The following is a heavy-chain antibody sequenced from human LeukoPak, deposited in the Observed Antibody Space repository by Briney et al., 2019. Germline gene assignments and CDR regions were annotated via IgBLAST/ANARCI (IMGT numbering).Heavy chain of an antibody. J-gene: IGHJ4*02. Sequence: GGSLRLSCAASGFIFSNYWTSWVRQGPGKGLEWVANIKPDGSEKYYVDSVKGRFTISRDNAENSLDLQMNSLRAEDTAVYYCARDDYGAGDWGQGTPVTVSS. CDR1: GFIFSNYW. D-gene: IGHD4-17*01. V-gene: IGHV3-7*01. CDR2: IKPDGSEK. CDR3: ARDDYGAGD.